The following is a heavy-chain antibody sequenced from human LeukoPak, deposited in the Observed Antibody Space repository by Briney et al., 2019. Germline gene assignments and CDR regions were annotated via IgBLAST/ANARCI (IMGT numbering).Heavy chain of an antibody. CDR2: ITGSTRTT. V-gene: IGHV3-23*01. CDR3: AKDQLNRFCSGGSCSITHDH. J-gene: IGHJ4*02. Sequence: GGSLRLSCAASGFIFNSYGMSWVRQAPGEGLEWVSGITGSTRTTYYADSVKGRFTISRDNAKNMLYLQMNSLRAEDTAVYYCAKDQLNRFCSGGSCSITHDHWGQGTLVTVSS. D-gene: IGHD2-15*01. CDR1: GFIFNSYG.